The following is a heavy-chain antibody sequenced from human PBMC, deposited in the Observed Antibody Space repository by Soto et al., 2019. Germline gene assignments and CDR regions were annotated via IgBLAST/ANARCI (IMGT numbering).Heavy chain of an antibody. J-gene: IGHJ4*02. CDR3: SAGPR. CDR2: IKSKSDGGTA. Sequence: XGSLRLACVAAGFSFSDAWMNWVRQAPGKGPEWIGRIKSKSDGGTADYAAPLIGRSTISRDDSKSTLYLQMSSLTIEDTGVYYCSAGPRWGQGTLVTVSS. V-gene: IGHV3-15*01. CDR1: GFSFSDAW.